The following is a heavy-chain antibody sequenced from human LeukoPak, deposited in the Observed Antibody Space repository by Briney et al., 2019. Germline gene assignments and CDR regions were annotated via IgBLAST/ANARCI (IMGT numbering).Heavy chain of an antibody. CDR2: IGSNISTI. CDR1: GFTFSNAW. V-gene: IGHV3-48*04. Sequence: GGSLRLSCAASGFTFSNAWMSWVRQAPGKGLEWVSYIGSNISTIYYADSVKGRFTISRDNAKNSLYLQMNSLRAEDTAVYYCARAFYYYDSDYWGQGTLVTVSS. J-gene: IGHJ4*02. D-gene: IGHD3-22*01. CDR3: ARAFYYYDSDY.